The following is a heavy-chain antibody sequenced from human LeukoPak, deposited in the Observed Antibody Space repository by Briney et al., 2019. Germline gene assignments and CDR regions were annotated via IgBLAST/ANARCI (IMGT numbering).Heavy chain of an antibody. Sequence: PSETLSLTCAVYGGSFSGYYWSWLRQPPGKGLEWIGEINHRGSTNYNPSLKSRVTISVDTSKNQFSLKLSSVTAADTAVYYCASGPLYSGRKKYFQHWGQGTLVTVSS. V-gene: IGHV4-34*01. J-gene: IGHJ1*01. CDR3: ASGPLYSGRKKYFQH. D-gene: IGHD1-26*01. CDR2: INHRGST. CDR1: GGSFSGYY.